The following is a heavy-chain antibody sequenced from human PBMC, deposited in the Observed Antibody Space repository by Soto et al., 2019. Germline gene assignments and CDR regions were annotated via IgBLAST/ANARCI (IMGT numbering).Heavy chain of an antibody. CDR2: IYYSGST. V-gene: IGHV4-31*03. J-gene: IGHJ5*02. CDR3: ARVGPWVPYYYDSSPYTFENWFDP. D-gene: IGHD3-22*01. CDR1: GGSISSGGYY. Sequence: SETLSLTCTVSGGSISSGGYYWSWIRQHPGKGLEWIGYIYYSGSTYYNPSLKSRVTLSIDMTNNHVSLILNSVTAADTAVYYCARVGPWVPYYYDSSPYTFENWFDPWGQGTQVTVSS.